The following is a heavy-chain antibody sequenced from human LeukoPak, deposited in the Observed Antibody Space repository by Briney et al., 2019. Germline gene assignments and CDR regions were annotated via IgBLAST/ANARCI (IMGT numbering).Heavy chain of an antibody. CDR2: IKKDGSEQ. CDR3: ARDLGWLQSDY. J-gene: IGHJ4*02. Sequence: GGSLRLSCVASGFSFSDHWMNWFRQAPGKGLEWVATIKKDGSEQYYVDSMKGRLTISRDNAKNSVYLQIHSLRAEDTAVYYCARDLGWLQSDYWGQGTLVTVSS. D-gene: IGHD5-24*01. V-gene: IGHV3-7*01. CDR1: GFSFSDHW.